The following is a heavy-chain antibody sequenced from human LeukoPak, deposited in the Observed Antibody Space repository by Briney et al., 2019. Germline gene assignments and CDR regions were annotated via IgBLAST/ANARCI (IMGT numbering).Heavy chain of an antibody. Sequence: PGGSLRLSCAASGFTFSNYAMSWVRQAPGKGLEWVSAISGSGGSTYYADSVKGRFTISRDNSKNTLYLQMNSLRAEDTAVYYCAKDTGFTRPTSYSSSSYFDYWGQGTLVTVSS. J-gene: IGHJ4*02. V-gene: IGHV3-23*01. CDR1: GFTFSNYA. CDR2: ISGSGGST. CDR3: AKDTGFTRPTSYSSSSYFDY. D-gene: IGHD6-13*01.